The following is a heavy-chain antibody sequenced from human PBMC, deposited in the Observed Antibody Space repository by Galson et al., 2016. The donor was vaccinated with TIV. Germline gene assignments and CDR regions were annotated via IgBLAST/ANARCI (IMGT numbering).Heavy chain of an antibody. V-gene: IGHV3-7*03. Sequence: SLRLSCAASGFTFSSYWMSWVRQAPGKGLEWVANIKQDGSVKYYVDSVKGRFTISRDNAENSLYLQMNSLRAEDTAVYFCARAPYGENWYFDLWGRGTLVTVSS. J-gene: IGHJ2*01. CDR3: ARAPYGENWYFDL. D-gene: IGHD4-17*01. CDR2: IKQDGSVK. CDR1: GFTFSSYW.